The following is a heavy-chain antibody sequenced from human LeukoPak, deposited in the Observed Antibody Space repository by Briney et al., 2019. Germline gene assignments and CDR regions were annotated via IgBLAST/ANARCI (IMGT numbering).Heavy chain of an antibody. CDR2: ISSSSSYI. J-gene: IGHJ4*02. CDR1: GFTFSSYS. D-gene: IGHD3-10*01. V-gene: IGHV3-21*01. Sequence: GGSLRLSCAASGFTFSSYSMNWVRQAPGKGLEWVSSISSSSSYIYYADSVKGRFTISRDNAKNTLYLQMNSLRAEDTAVYYCAKSLSSRGLIIPKTSRYFDYWGQGALVTVSS. CDR3: AKSLSSRGLIIPKTSRYFDY.